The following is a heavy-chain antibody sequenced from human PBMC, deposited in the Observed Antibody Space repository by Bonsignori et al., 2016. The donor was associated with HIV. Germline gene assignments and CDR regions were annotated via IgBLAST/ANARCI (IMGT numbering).Heavy chain of an antibody. J-gene: IGHJ4*01. CDR1: GFTFGDHA. CDR3: ARDPGIAADGTVGYFDY. CDR2: IRQSGSNT. D-gene: IGHD6-13*01. Sequence: EIQLVESGGGLVQPGRSLRLSCTVSGFTFGDHAMGWFRQAPGKGLEWVANIRQSGSNTYYLDSVKGRFTISRDNVKNSLYLQMNSLRVEDSALYYCARDPGIAADGTVGYFDY. V-gene: IGHV3-7*01.